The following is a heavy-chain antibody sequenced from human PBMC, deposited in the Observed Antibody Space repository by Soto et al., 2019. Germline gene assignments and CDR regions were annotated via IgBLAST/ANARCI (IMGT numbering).Heavy chain of an antibody. Sequence: GGSLRLSCAASGFTFNSYAMHWVRQAPGKGLEWVALISYDGSDEYYTDSVKGRFTISRDNSKKMLYLQVNSLRPEDTAVYYCAKDQNRYCSSTSCYTFDYWGQGTLVTVSS. D-gene: IGHD2-2*02. CDR2: ISYDGSDE. J-gene: IGHJ4*02. V-gene: IGHV3-30-3*01. CDR3: AKDQNRYCSSTSCYTFDY. CDR1: GFTFNSYA.